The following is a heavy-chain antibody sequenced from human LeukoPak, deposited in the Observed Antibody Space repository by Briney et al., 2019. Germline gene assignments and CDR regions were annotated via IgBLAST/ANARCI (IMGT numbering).Heavy chain of an antibody. J-gene: IGHJ4*02. CDR1: GYTFTNYG. V-gene: IGHV1-18*01. Sequence: ASVKVSCKASGYTFTNYGISWVRQAPGQGLEWMGWISSYNGNTNSAQKLQGRVTMTTDTSTGTAYMELSGLRSDDTAVYYCARDRGDCGDDCYSFDYWGQGTLVTVSS. CDR2: ISSYNGNT. D-gene: IGHD2-21*02. CDR3: ARDRGDCGDDCYSFDY.